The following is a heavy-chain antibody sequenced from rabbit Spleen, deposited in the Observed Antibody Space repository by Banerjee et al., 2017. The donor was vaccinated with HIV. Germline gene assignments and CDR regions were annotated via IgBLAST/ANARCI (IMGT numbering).Heavy chain of an antibody. D-gene: IGHD1-1*01. CDR1: GVSFSSSSY. CDR2: IDTGSSGFT. J-gene: IGHJ6*01. Sequence: QQLEESGGGLVNPGASLTLTCTASGVSFSSSSYMCWVRQAPGKGLEWIACIDTGSSGFTYFATWAKGRFTCSKTSATTVTLQMTRLTAADTATYFCARDTSSSFSSYGMDLWGQGTLVTVS. CDR3: ARDTSSSFSSYGMDL. V-gene: IGHV1S40*01.